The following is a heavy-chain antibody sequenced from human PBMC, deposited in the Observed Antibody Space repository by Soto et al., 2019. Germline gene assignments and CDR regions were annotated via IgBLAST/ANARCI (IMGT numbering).Heavy chain of an antibody. J-gene: IGHJ6*02. CDR2: IFPKFGTT. D-gene: IGHD3-16*02. V-gene: IGHV1-69*01. CDR3: EAEMTFGKLSVV. Sequence: QVQLVQSGAEVKKPGTSVKVSCKASGDTDTNYVISWVRQAPGQGLEWMGGIFPKFGTTYSAQKLQDRLTITADESTSTVYMQLSSLRLDDTAVYYCEAEMTFGKLSVVWVQGTTVTVSS. CDR1: GDTDTNYV.